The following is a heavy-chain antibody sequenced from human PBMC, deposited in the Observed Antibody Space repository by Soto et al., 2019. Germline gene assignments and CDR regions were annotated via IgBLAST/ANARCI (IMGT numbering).Heavy chain of an antibody. CDR2: INTYNGMT. V-gene: IGHV1-18*01. CDR3: AKSPRGEMATA. CDR1: GYTFINYH. D-gene: IGHD5-12*01. Sequence: QVQLVQSGGEVKKPGASVTVSCKASGYTFINYHITWVRQAPGQGLEWMAWINTYNGMTDYAQRFQGRVTMTRDTSTSTAYMELRNLGSEDTAVYFCAKSPRGEMATAWGQGTLVTVSS. J-gene: IGHJ5*02.